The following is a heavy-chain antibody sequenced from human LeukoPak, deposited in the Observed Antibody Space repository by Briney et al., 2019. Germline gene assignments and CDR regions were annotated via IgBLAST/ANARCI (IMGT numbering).Heavy chain of an antibody. CDR2: IHSGGSRT. V-gene: IGHV3-74*01. D-gene: IGHD1-14*01. CDR1: GLTFSDYW. Sequence: GRSLRLSCAASGLTFSDYWMHWVRQVQGKGLVWVSRIHSGGSRTIYTDSVKGRFTISRDNDKNTLYLQMDSLRAEDTGVYYCTRRNQADDYWGQGTLATVSS. J-gene: IGHJ4*02. CDR3: TRRNQADDY.